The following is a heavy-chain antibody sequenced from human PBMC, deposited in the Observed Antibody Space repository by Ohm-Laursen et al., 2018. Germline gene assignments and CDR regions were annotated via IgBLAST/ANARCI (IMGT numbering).Heavy chain of an antibody. CDR2: MYISEGT. CDR3: AIVGGIPLGAFDI. D-gene: IGHD3-10*01. V-gene: IGHV4-4*07. CDR1: VGSISSYY. Sequence: TLSLTCTASVGSISSYYWSWIPQPAGPGLESIGHMYISEGTNYNPSMKSRVTMSGVTSRNQFSLRLSFVTGADTAVYFCAIVGGIPLGAFDIWGQGTMVTVSS. J-gene: IGHJ3*02.